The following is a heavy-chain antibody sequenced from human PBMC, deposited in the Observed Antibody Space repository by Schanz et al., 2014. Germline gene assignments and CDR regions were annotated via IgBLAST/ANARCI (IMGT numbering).Heavy chain of an antibody. CDR2: IRYDGRNK. CDR3: TKGLLPVRALADVFDV. J-gene: IGHJ3*01. CDR1: GFTLSRYT. D-gene: IGHD2-21*01. V-gene: IGHV3-33*06. Sequence: QVQLVESGGGMVQPGRSLRLSCAASGFTLSRYTMHWARQAPGKGLEWVAVIRYDGRNKNFVESVKGRFTISRDNSKNILTMQMSSLRAEDTALYYCTKGLLPVRALADVFDVWGQGTMVTVSS.